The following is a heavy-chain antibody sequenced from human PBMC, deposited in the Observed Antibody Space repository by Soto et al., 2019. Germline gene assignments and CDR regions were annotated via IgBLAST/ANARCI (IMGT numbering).Heavy chain of an antibody. J-gene: IGHJ4*02. V-gene: IGHV4-30-4*01. Sequence: PSETLSLTCTVSGGSISSGDYYWSWIRQPPGKGLEWIGYIYYSGSTYYNPSLKSRVTISVDTSKNQFSLKLSSVTAADTAVYYCARGSSSWKNYFDYWGQGTLVTVSS. D-gene: IGHD6-13*01. CDR3: ARGSSSWKNYFDY. CDR2: IYYSGST. CDR1: GGSISSGDYY.